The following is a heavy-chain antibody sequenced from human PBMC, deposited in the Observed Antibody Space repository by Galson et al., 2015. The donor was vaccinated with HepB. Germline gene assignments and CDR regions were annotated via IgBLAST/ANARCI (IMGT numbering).Heavy chain of an antibody. J-gene: IGHJ1*01. D-gene: IGHD6-19*01. Sequence: SLRLSCAASGFSLNNYTMHWVRQAPGKGLEWVAVISYDGSQGSYADSVKGRFTITRDTSTDTVYLQMNSLKTEDTAVYYCAKALGRLSSGWFYPFFQHWGQGTLVTVSS. CDR1: GFSLNNYT. V-gene: IGHV3-30*04. CDR2: ISYDGSQG. CDR3: AKALGRLSSGWFYPFFQH.